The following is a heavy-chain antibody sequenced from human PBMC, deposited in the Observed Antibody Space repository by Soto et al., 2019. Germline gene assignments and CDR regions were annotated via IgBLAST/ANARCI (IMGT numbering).Heavy chain of an antibody. D-gene: IGHD3-10*01. V-gene: IGHV4-34*01. J-gene: IGHJ6*02. CDR1: GGSFSGYY. CDR3: ARGKKGHYGSGSYHGYYYYGMDV. CDR2: INQSGST. Sequence: PSETLSLTCAVYGGSFSGYYWSWIRQPPGKGLEWIGEINQSGSTNYNPSLKSRVTISVDTSKNQFSLKLSSVTAADTAVYYCARGKKGHYGSGSYHGYYYYGMDVWGQGTTVTVSS.